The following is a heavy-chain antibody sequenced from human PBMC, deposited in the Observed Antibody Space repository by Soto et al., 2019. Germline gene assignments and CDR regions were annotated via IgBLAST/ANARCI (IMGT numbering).Heavy chain of an antibody. V-gene: IGHV3-30*18. D-gene: IGHD2-15*01. J-gene: IGHJ4*02. CDR2: ISYDGSNK. Sequence: PGGSLRLSCAASGFTFSSYGMHWVRQAPGKGLEWVAVISYDGSNKYYADSVKGRFTISRDNSKNTLYLQMNSLRAEDTAVYYCAKDERFSGNSNSFDYWGQGTLVTVSS. CDR3: AKDERFSGNSNSFDY. CDR1: GFTFSSYG.